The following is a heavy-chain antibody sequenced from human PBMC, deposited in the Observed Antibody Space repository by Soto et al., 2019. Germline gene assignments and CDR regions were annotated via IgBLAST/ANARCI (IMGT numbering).Heavy chain of an antibody. CDR3: AQPRIWGEGNYYVVHY. CDR2: ISASGGST. CDR1: GFTFSSYA. J-gene: IGHJ4*02. Sequence: EVQLLESGGGLVQPGGSLRLSCAASGFTFSSYAMNWVRQAPGKGLEWVSAISASGGSTYYADSVKGRFTISRDNSKYTLYLQMNSLRAEDTAVYYCAQPRIWGEGNYYVVHYWGQGTLVTVSS. D-gene: IGHD1-26*01. V-gene: IGHV3-23*01.